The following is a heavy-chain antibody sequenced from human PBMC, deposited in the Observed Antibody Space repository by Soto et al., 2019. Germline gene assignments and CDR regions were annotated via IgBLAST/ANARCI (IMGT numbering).Heavy chain of an antibody. V-gene: IGHV1-69*01. Sequence: QVQLVQSGAEVRKPGSSVKVSCRASGGTFSDFTVTWVRQAPGQGLEWMGGIIPILEATKYAQTFQDRVTFTAAESTRTVVMELSSLRSEDTAVYFCATSYCGNECQPNRAFYYFGWDVWAHGTTVTVSS. D-gene: IGHD2-21*01. J-gene: IGHJ6*02. CDR1: GGTFSDFT. CDR2: IIPILEAT. CDR3: ATSYCGNECQPNRAFYYFGWDV.